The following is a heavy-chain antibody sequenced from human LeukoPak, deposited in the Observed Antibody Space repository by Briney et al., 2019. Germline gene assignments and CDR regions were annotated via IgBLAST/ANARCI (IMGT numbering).Heavy chain of an antibody. CDR1: GGSFSGYY. CDR2: INHSGST. CDR3: ARHVEVKRWLQLISPLHAFDI. D-gene: IGHD5-24*01. Sequence: SETLSLTCAVYGGSFSGYYWSWIRQPPGEGLEWIGEINHSGSTNYNPSLKSRVTISVDTSKNQFSLKLSSVTAADTAVYYCARHVEVKRWLQLISPLHAFDIWGQGTMVTVSS. J-gene: IGHJ3*02. V-gene: IGHV4-34*01.